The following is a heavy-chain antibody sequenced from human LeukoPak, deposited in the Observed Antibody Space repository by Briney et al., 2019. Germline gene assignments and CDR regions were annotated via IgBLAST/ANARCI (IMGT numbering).Heavy chain of an antibody. V-gene: IGHV4-61*02. CDR1: GGSISSGSYY. CDR3: AREGLNMVRGVIPKEAWGWFDP. Sequence: SETLSLTCTVSGGSISSGSYYWNWIRQPAGKGLEWIGRIYTSGSTNYNPSLKSRVTISVDTSKNQFSLKLSSVTAADTAVYYCAREGLNMVRGVIPKEAWGWFDPWGQGTLVTVSS. J-gene: IGHJ5*02. D-gene: IGHD3-10*01. CDR2: IYTSGST.